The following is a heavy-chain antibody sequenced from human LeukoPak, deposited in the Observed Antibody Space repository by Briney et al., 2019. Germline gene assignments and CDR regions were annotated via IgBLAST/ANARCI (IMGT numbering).Heavy chain of an antibody. D-gene: IGHD6-19*01. CDR1: GGSIGSYY. CDR2: IYTSGST. CDR3: ARVVTLIAVAGEEGIDY. Sequence: KPSETLSLTCTVSGGSIGSYYWSWIRQPAGKGLEWIGRIYTSGSTNYNPSLKSRVTMSVDTSKNQFSLKLSSVTAADTAVYYCARVVTLIAVAGEEGIDYWGQGTLVTVSS. V-gene: IGHV4-4*07. J-gene: IGHJ4*02.